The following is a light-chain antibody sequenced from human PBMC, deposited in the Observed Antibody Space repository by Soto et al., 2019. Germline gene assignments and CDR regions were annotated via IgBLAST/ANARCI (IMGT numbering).Light chain of an antibody. CDR2: GNS. J-gene: IGLJ1*01. Sequence: QSVLTQPPSVSGAPGQTITMSCTGSGSNVGASYDVHWYQVLPGAGPRLLIYGNSNRPSGVPDRFSGSKSGTSASLAITGLQAEDEADYYCQSYDSSLSGSEVFGTGTKVTVL. V-gene: IGLV1-40*01. CDR1: GSNVGASYD. CDR3: QSYDSSLSGSEV.